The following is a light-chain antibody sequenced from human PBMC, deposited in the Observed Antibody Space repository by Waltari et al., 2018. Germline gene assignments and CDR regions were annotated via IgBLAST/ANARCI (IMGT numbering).Light chain of an antibody. CDR1: QNIHEK. Sequence: EVLMTQSPATLSVSPGERVTLSCRASQNIHEKLAWYQQKPGQAPRLLTYGASTRATDIPARFRGSGSGTEFTLTINSLQSEDLGIYYCQQYNKWPPLTFGGGTKVEIK. CDR2: GAS. J-gene: IGKJ4*01. V-gene: IGKV3-15*01. CDR3: QQYNKWPPLT.